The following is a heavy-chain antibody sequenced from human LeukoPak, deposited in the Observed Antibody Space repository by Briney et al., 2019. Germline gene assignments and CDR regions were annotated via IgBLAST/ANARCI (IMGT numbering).Heavy chain of an antibody. CDR3: ARDVGFGEIDY. Sequence: PSETPSLTCTVSGGSISSYYWSWIRQPPGKGLEWIGYIYYSGSTNYNPSLKSRVTISVDTSKNQFSLKLSSVTAADTAVYYCARDVGFGEIDYWGQGTLVTVSS. CDR1: GGSISSYY. D-gene: IGHD3-10*01. V-gene: IGHV4-59*01. J-gene: IGHJ4*02. CDR2: IYYSGST.